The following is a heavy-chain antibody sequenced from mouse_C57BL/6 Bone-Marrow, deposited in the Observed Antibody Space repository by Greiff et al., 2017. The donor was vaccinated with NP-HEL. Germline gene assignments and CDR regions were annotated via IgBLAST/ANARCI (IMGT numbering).Heavy chain of an antibody. Sequence: QVQLQQPGAELVKPGASVKMSCKASGYTFTSYWITWVKQRPGQGLEWIGDIYPGSGSTNYNEKFKSKATLTVDTSSSTAYMQLSSLTSEDSAVYYCARYDGSSLTLYAMDYWGQGTSVTVSS. CDR1: GYTFTSYW. CDR2: IYPGSGST. CDR3: ARYDGSSLTLYAMDY. D-gene: IGHD1-1*01. J-gene: IGHJ4*01. V-gene: IGHV1-55*01.